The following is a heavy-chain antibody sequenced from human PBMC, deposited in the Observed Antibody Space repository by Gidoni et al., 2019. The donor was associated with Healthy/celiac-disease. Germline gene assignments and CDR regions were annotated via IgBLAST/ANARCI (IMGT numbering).Heavy chain of an antibody. D-gene: IGHD2-21*01. Sequence: QVQLVESGGGVVQPGRSLRLSCAASGFPFSSYAMHWVRQAPGKGLEWVAVISYDGSNKYYADSVKGRFTISRDNSKNTLYLQMNSLRAEDTAVYYCAREGDGNPGAFFDYWGQGTLVTVSS. J-gene: IGHJ4*02. CDR1: GFPFSSYA. V-gene: IGHV3-30*04. CDR3: AREGDGNPGAFFDY. CDR2: ISYDGSNK.